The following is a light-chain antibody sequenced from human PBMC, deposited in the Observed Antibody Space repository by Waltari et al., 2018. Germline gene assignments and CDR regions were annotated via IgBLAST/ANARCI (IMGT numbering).Light chain of an antibody. J-gene: IGLJ3*02. CDR1: SRHVGGSYY. Sequence: QSALTQPPSASGSPGQSVTIPCTATSRHVGGSYYVSWFQQRPGKAPKVMIYEVSKRPSGVPDRFSGSKSGNTASLIVSGLQAEDEADYYCSSYAGSKFWVFGGGTKLTVL. CDR3: SSYAGSKFWV. CDR2: EVS. V-gene: IGLV2-8*01.